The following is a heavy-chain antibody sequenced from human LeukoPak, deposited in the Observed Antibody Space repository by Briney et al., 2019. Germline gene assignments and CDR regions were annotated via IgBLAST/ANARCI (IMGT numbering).Heavy chain of an antibody. D-gene: IGHD4-17*01. CDR1: GGSFSGYY. CDR3: ARLPPRSAYYNYYMDV. Sequence: SETLSLTCAVSGGSFSGYYWSWIRQPPGKGLEWIGEINHSGSTNYNPSLKSRVTISVDTSKNQFSLKLSSVTAADTAVYYCARLPPRSAYYNYYMDVWGKGTTVTISS. CDR2: INHSGST. J-gene: IGHJ6*03. V-gene: IGHV4-34*01.